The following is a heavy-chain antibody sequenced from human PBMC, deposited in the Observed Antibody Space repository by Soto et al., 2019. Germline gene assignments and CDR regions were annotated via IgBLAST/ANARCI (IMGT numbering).Heavy chain of an antibody. CDR2: ISYDGSNK. Sequence: GGSLRLSCAASGFTFSSYAMHWVRQAPGKGLEWVAVISYDGSNKYYADSVKGRFTISRDNSKNTLYLQMNSLRAEDTAVYYCARGVLRFLEWLPSYHYYGMDVWGQGTTVTVSS. V-gene: IGHV3-30-3*01. D-gene: IGHD3-3*01. CDR3: ARGVLRFLEWLPSYHYYGMDV. J-gene: IGHJ6*02. CDR1: GFTFSSYA.